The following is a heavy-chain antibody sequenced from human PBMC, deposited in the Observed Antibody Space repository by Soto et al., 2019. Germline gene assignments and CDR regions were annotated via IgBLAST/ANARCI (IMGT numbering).Heavy chain of an antibody. Sequence: SGPTLVKPTQNLTLTCTFSGFSLSTSGVGVGWIRQPPGKALEWLALIYWDDDKRYSPSLKSRLTITKDTSKNQVVLTMTNMDPVDTATYYCAHSTGGHLQAHYYGSGSYYNWGQGTLVTV. V-gene: IGHV2-5*02. CDR1: GFSLSTSGVG. J-gene: IGHJ4*02. CDR2: IYWDDDK. CDR3: AHSTGGHLQAHYYGSGSYYN. D-gene: IGHD3-10*01.